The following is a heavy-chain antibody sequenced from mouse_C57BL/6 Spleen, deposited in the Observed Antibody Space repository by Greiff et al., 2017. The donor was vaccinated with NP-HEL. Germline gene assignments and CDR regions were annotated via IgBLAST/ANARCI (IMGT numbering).Heavy chain of an antibody. D-gene: IGHD1-1*01. CDR3: ARPLISTVGARWYFDV. CDR2: INPNNGGT. Sequence: EVKLMESGPELVKPGASVKIPCKASGYTFTDYNMDWVKQSHGKSLEWIGDINPNNGGTIYNQKFKGKATLTVDKSSSTAYMELRSLTSEDTAVYYCARPLISTVGARWYFDVWGTGTTVTVSS. J-gene: IGHJ1*03. V-gene: IGHV1-18*01. CDR1: GYTFTDYN.